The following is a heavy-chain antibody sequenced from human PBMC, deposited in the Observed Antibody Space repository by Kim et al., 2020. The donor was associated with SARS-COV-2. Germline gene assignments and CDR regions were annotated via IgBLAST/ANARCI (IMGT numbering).Heavy chain of an antibody. CDR1: GGSVSSGNYY. CDR2: IYYSGST. D-gene: IGHD3-9*01. J-gene: IGHJ5*02. CDR3: ARVGQIRDHVLRYFDWLGSDLSGFDP. V-gene: IGHV4-61*01. Sequence: SETLSLTCTVSGGSVSSGNYYWNWIRQPPGKGLEWIGYIYYSGSTNYNPSLKSRVAISVDTSKNQFSLKLSSVTAADTAVYYCARVGQIRDHVLRYFDWLGSDLSGFDPWGQGTLVTVSA.